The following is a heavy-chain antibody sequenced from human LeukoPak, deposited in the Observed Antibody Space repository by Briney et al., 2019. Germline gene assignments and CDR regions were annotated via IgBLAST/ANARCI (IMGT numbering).Heavy chain of an antibody. J-gene: IGHJ4*02. D-gene: IGHD2-2*02. CDR2: ISAYNGNT. CDR3: ARTQIVVVPAAIQYDY. Sequence: GASVKVSRKASGYTFTSYGISWVRQAPGQGLEWMGWISAYNGNTNYAQKLQGRVTMTTDTSTSTAYMELRSLRSDDTAVYYCARTQIVVVPAAIQYDYWGQGTLVTVSS. CDR1: GYTFTSYG. V-gene: IGHV1-18*01.